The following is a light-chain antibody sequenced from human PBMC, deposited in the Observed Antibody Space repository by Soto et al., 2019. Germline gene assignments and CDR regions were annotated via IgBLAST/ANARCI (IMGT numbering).Light chain of an antibody. CDR3: SSYTSSSTLYV. CDR1: SSDVGGYNY. J-gene: IGLJ1*01. V-gene: IGLV2-14*01. CDR2: EVS. Sequence: QSVLTQPASVSGSPGQSITISCTGTSSDVGGYNYVSWYQQHPGKAPKPMIYEVSNRPSGVSNRFSGSKSGNTASLTISGLQAEDEADYYCSSYTSSSTLYVFGTGTKLT.